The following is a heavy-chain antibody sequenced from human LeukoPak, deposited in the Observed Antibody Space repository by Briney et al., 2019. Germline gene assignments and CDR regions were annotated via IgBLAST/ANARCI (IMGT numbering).Heavy chain of an antibody. Sequence: GESLKISCKGSGYRFTNYWIGWVRQMPGKGLEWMGIIYPGDSETRYSPSFQGQVTFSADKSISTAYLLWSSLKASDSAMYSCARQEVRLDALDIWGQGTMVTVSS. J-gene: IGHJ3*02. CDR1: GYRFTNYW. V-gene: IGHV5-51*01. D-gene: IGHD3-16*01. CDR3: ARQEVRLDALDI. CDR2: IYPGDSET.